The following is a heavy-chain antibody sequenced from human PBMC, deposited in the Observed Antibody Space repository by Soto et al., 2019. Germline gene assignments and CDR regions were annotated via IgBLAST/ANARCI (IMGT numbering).Heavy chain of an antibody. CDR1: GFTFSTSG. CDR3: ARGSGGHYHSGTLLD. Sequence: QVQVVESGGGVVQPGRSLRLSCAASGFTFSTSGMHWVRQAPGKGLEWVAFISNDGINDYYADSVNGRFTISRDNSKNTMSLQMNSLTDEDTAVYYCARGSGGHYHSGTLLDWGHGTLVTVSS. CDR2: ISNDGIND. J-gene: IGHJ4*01. D-gene: IGHD3-10*01. V-gene: IGHV3-30-3*01.